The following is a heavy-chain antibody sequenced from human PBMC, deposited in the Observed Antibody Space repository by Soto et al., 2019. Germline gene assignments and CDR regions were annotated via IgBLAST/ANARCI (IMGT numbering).Heavy chain of an antibody. Sequence: QVQLVQSGGEVKKPGSSVKVSCKASGGTFSSYAISWVRQAPGQGLEWMGGIIPIFGTANYAQKFQGRVTITADESTSTAYMELSSLRSEDTAVYYCARVGAAGRGYYYYYGMDVWGQGTTVTVSS. CDR1: GGTFSSYA. V-gene: IGHV1-69*12. D-gene: IGHD6-13*01. CDR3: ARVGAAGRGYYYYYGMDV. CDR2: IIPIFGTA. J-gene: IGHJ6*02.